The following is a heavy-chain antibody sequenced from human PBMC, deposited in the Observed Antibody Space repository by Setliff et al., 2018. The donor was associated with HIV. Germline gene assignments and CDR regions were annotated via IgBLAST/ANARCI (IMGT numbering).Heavy chain of an antibody. D-gene: IGHD2-2*01. J-gene: IGHJ3*01. CDR3: ARHICGTTACYAVDV. CDR2: VYNSGGT. CDR1: GGSISSQY. Sequence: PSETLSLTCTVSGGSISSQYWSWIRQTPGKGLESIRYVYNSGGTNYNPSLKSRLTISVDTSKNQVSLTLSSVTPADTAVYYCARHICGTTACYAVDVWGPGTMVTVSS. V-gene: IGHV4-59*11.